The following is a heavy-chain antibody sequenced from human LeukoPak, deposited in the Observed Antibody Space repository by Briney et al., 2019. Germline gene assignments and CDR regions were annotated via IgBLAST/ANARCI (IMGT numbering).Heavy chain of an antibody. CDR1: GFNFSRYP. J-gene: IGHJ6*04. Sequence: GGSLRLSCETSGFNFSRYPMHWVRQAPGKGLEWVALLLYDGSLQYYEDSVKGRFTISRDNAKNSLYLQMNSLRAEDTAVYYCAELGITMIGGVWGKGTTVTISS. CDR3: AELGITMIGGV. D-gene: IGHD3-10*02. V-gene: IGHV3-30*04. CDR2: LLYDGSLQ.